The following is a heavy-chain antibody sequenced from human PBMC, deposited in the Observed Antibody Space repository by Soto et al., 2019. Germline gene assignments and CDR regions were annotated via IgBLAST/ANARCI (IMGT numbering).Heavy chain of an antibody. Sequence: EVQVVESGGGVVRPGASLRLSCAASGFTFDEYGMSWVRQAPGKGLEWVSSVNWNGGNTRYADSMKGRFTISRDNAKNSLHLQMNSLRAEDTALYYCARGYDSSGYWFEYWGQGTLVTVSS. D-gene: IGHD3-22*01. CDR3: ARGYDSSGYWFEY. CDR1: GFTFDEYG. CDR2: VNWNGGNT. J-gene: IGHJ5*01. V-gene: IGHV3-20*04.